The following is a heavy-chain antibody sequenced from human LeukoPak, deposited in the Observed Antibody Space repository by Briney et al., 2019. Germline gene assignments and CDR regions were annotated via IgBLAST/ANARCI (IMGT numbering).Heavy chain of an antibody. V-gene: IGHV3-23*01. J-gene: IGHJ6*03. CDR3: AKDSTWNYEGDMDV. CDR1: GFTYSNYA. Sequence: GGSLRLSCAASGFTYSNYAMSWFRQAPGKGLEWVSGTSGGGDTTDYADSVRGRFTISRDNSKNTLYLQMNSPRVDDTAVYYCAKDSTWNYEGDMDVWGKGTTVTVSS. CDR2: TSGGGDTT. D-gene: IGHD1-7*01.